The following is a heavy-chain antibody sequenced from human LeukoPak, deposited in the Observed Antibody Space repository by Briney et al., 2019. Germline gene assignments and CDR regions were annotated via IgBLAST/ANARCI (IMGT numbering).Heavy chain of an antibody. CDR3: ARAALTVFSLDP. CDR2: INPNSGGT. Sequence: ASVTVSFTASGYTFTGYYMHWVRQAPGQGLEWMGWINPNSGGTNYAQKFQGRVTMTRDTSISTAYMELSRLRSDDTAVYYCARAALTVFSLDPWGQGTLVTVSS. CDR1: GYTFTGYY. D-gene: IGHD4-11*01. J-gene: IGHJ5*02. V-gene: IGHV1-2*02.